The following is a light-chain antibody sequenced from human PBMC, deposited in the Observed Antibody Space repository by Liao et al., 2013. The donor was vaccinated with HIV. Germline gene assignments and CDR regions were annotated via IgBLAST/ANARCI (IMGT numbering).Light chain of an antibody. J-gene: IGLJ2*01. CDR3: QAWDIGTRVV. CDR2: YDS. V-gene: IGLV3-21*01. CDR1: NIGSKS. Sequence: SYELTQPPSVSVAPGKTARITCGGNNIGSKSVHWYQQKPGQAPVLVIYYDSDRPSGIPERFSGSNSGNTATLSVSGTQAMDEADYFCQAWDIGTRVVFGGGTTLTVL.